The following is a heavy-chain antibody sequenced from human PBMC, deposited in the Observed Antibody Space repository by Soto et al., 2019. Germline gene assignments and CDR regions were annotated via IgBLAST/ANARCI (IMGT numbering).Heavy chain of an antibody. D-gene: IGHD2-21*02. J-gene: IGHJ4*02. Sequence: EVQLVESGGGLVKPGGSLRLSCAASGFTFSSYSMNWVRQAPGKGLEWVSSISSSSSYIYYADSVKGRFTISRDNAKNSLYLQMNILRAEDTAVYYCGRAYCGGDCYSYYFDYWGQGTLVTVSS. V-gene: IGHV3-21*01. CDR1: GFTFSSYS. CDR3: GRAYCGGDCYSYYFDY. CDR2: ISSSSSYI.